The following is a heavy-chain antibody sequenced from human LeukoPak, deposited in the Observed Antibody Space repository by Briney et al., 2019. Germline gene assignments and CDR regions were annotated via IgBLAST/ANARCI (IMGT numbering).Heavy chain of an antibody. V-gene: IGHV4-34*01. CDR2: INHSGST. J-gene: IGHJ4*02. CDR3: ASEGSSWQFDY. Sequence: SETLSLTCAVYGGSFSGYYWSWIRQPPGKGLEWIGEINHSGSTNYNPSLKSRVTISVDTSKNQFSLKLSSVTAADTAVYYCASEGSSWQFDYWGQGTLVTVSS. CDR1: GGSFSGYY. D-gene: IGHD6-13*01.